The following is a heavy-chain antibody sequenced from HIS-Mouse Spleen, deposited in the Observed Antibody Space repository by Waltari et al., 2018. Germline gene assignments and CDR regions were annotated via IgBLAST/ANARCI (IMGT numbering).Heavy chain of an antibody. D-gene: IGHD3-22*01. V-gene: IGHV4-34*01. Sequence: QVQLQQWGAGLLKPSATLSLTCAVYGGSFSGYYWSWIRQPPGKGLEWIGEINHSGSTNYNPSLKSRVTISVDTSKNQFSLKLSSVTAADTAVYYCARGRGIVVPPEGFDPWGQGTLVTVSS. J-gene: IGHJ5*02. CDR2: INHSGST. CDR3: ARGRGIVVPPEGFDP. CDR1: GGSFSGYY.